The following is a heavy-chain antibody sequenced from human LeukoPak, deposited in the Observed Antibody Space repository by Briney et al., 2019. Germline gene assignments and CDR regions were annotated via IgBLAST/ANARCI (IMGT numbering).Heavy chain of an antibody. J-gene: IGHJ4*02. V-gene: IGHV3-64*01. D-gene: IGHD6-19*01. Sequence: GGSLRLSCAASGFIFSSYSMHWVRQAPGKGLESVSAISSNGGSTYYANSVRGRFTISRDNSKNTLYLQMGSLRAEDLAVYYCAREGVPGTTHYWGQGTLVTVSS. CDR1: GFIFSSYS. CDR3: AREGVPGTTHY. CDR2: ISSNGGST.